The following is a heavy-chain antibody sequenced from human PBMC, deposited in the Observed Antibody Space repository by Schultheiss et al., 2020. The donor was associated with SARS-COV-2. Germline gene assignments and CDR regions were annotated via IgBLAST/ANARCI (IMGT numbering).Heavy chain of an antibody. CDR2: MYHNGIT. J-gene: IGHJ6*02. V-gene: IGHV3-66*03. Sequence: GGSLRLSCAASGLTVSDNLINWVRQAPGEGLEWISVMYHNGITWYGDSVKGRFTISRDNSKNTLYLQMNSLRAEDTAVYYCARDRVVPAAIRLTYYYYGMDVWGQGTTVTVSS. D-gene: IGHD2-2*02. CDR1: GLTVSDNL. CDR3: ARDRVVPAAIRLTYYYYGMDV.